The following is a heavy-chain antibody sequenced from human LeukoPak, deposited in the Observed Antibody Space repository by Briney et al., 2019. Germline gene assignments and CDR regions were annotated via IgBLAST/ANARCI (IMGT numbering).Heavy chain of an antibody. V-gene: IGHV1-24*01. CDR3: ASPSRDGYEIHD. Sequence: ASVKVSCKVSGYTLTELSMHWVRQAPGKGLEWMGGFDPEDGETIYAQKFQGRVTMTEDTSTDTAYMELSRLRSDDTAVYYCASPSRDGYEIHDWGQGTLVTVSS. CDR2: FDPEDGET. CDR1: GYTLTELS. D-gene: IGHD5-24*01. J-gene: IGHJ4*02.